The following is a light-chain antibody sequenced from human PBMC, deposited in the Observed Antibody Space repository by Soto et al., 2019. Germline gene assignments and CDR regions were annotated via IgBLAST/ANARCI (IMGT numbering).Light chain of an antibody. CDR3: MQGTYWPWT. V-gene: IGKV2-30*02. CDR2: KVC. J-gene: IGKJ1*01. Sequence: DVVMTQSPLSLPVTLGQPASISCTSSQSLVHVDGSTYLIWFQQKPGQSPRRLIYKVCNRESGVPDRFRGSGLGIDFPLKISRVEAEDVGIYYCMQGTYWPWTFGQGTRVEIK. CDR1: QSLVHVDGSTY.